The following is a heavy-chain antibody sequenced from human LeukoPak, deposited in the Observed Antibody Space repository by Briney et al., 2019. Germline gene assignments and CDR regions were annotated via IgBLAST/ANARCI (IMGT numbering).Heavy chain of an antibody. CDR3: ARGVIAAAGTFWFDP. V-gene: IGHV1-2*06. D-gene: IGHD6-13*01. Sequence: ASVKLTCKASGYTFTGNNMRWVRHAPAQGIEWMGRINPNSGGTNYAQKFQGRVTMTRDTSITTDYLELSRLRPAAPAMTYSARGVIAAAGTFWFDPWGEGTLVAVSS. CDR2: INPNSGGT. CDR1: GYTFTGNN. J-gene: IGHJ5*02.